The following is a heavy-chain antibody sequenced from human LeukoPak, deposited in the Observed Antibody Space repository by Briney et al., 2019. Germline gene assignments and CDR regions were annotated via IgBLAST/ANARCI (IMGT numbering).Heavy chain of an antibody. CDR2: IYYNGRT. D-gene: IGHD1-26*01. CDR3: ARAGTVLGADFDY. Sequence: PSETLSLTCAVYGGSISGYYWTWIRQPPGKGLEWIGHIYYNGRTNYNPSLNSRITISVDTSKNQFSLRLTSVTAADTAVYYCARAGTVLGADFDYWGQGTLVTVSS. J-gene: IGHJ4*02. V-gene: IGHV4-59*01. CDR1: GGSISGYY.